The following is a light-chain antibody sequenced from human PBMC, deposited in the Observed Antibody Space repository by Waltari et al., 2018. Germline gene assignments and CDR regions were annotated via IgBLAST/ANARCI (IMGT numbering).Light chain of an antibody. CDR2: GAS. CDR3: QQYNDWPPT. Sequence: EIVMTQSPATLSVSVGESATLSCRASQRFGSNLAWYQLKPGQAPRLLLSGASTRATGIPARFSGSGSGTEFTLTISSLQSEDFAVYYCQQYNDWPPTFGGGTKVEIK. J-gene: IGKJ4*01. CDR1: QRFGSN. V-gene: IGKV3-15*01.